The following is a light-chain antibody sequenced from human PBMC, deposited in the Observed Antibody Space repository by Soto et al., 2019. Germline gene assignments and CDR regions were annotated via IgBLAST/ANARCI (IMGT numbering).Light chain of an antibody. V-gene: IGLV2-14*01. CDR2: DVS. CDR3: SSYTSSSTLDV. Sequence: QSALTQPASVSGSPGQSITISCTGTSSDVGGYNYVSWYQQHPGNAPKLMIYDVSNRPSGVSNRFSGSKSGNTASLTISGLQAEDEADYYCSSYTSSSTLDVFGAGTQVTVL. J-gene: IGLJ1*01. CDR1: SSDVGGYNY.